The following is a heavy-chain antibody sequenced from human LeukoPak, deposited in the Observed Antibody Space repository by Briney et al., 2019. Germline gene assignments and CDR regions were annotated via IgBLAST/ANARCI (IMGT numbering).Heavy chain of an antibody. CDR3: ARQRRRDYYYYYMDV. CDR1: GGTFSSYA. J-gene: IGHJ6*03. V-gene: IGHV1-69*05. D-gene: IGHD6-25*01. Sequence: SVKVSCKASGGTFSSYAISWVQQAPGQGLERMGGIIPIFGTANYAQKFQGRVTITTDESTSTAYMELSSLRSEDTAVYYCARQRRRDYYYYYMDVWGKGTTVTVSS. CDR2: IIPIFGTA.